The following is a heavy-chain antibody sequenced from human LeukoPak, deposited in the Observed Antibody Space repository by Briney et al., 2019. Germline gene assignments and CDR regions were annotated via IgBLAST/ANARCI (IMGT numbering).Heavy chain of an antibody. J-gene: IGHJ4*02. CDR1: GFTFSSYA. CDR3: VRGTTFWRGVDY. CDR2: ISYDGSNK. D-gene: IGHD3-3*01. Sequence: PGGSLRLSCAASGFTFSSYAMHWVRQAPGKGLEWVAVISYDGSNKYYADSVKGRFTISRDNARNMLYLEMSSLRDEDSAVYFCVRGTTFWRGVDYWGQGTLVTVS. V-gene: IGHV3-30-3*01.